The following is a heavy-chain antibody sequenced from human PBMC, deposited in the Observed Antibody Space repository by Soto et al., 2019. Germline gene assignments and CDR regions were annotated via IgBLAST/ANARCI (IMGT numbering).Heavy chain of an antibody. CDR3: ATGYCSGGSCPVSMDV. CDR2: FDPEDGET. D-gene: IGHD2-15*01. V-gene: IGHV1-24*01. CDR1: GYTLTGFS. J-gene: IGHJ6*04. Sequence: QAQLVQSGAEVKKPGASVKVSCKVSGYTLTGFSMHWVRQAPGKGLEWMGGFDPEDGETIYAQKLQGRVTMTEDTSTDTAYMELSSLRSEDTDVYYCATGYCSGGSCPVSMDVWGKGTTVTVSS.